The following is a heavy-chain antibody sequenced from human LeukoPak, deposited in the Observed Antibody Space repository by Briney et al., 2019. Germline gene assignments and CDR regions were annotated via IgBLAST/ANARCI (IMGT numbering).Heavy chain of an antibody. J-gene: IGHJ6*03. CDR1: GGSISSGSYY. V-gene: IGHV4-61*02. CDR2: IYTSGST. Sequence: SQTLSLTCTVSGGSISSGSYYWSWIRQPAGRGLEWIGRIYTSGSTNYNPSLKSRVTISVDTSKNQFSLKLSSVTAADTAVYYCARVDYYYMDVWGKGTTVTVSS. CDR3: ARVDYYYMDV.